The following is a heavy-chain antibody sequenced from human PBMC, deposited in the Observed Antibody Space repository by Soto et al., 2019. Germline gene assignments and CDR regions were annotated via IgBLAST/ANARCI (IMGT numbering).Heavy chain of an antibody. D-gene: IGHD2-2*01. CDR2: IYYSGST. Sequence: PSETLSLTCTVSDGSISSSSYYWGWIRQPPGKGLEWIGSIYYSGSTYYNPSLKSRVTISVDTSKNQFSLKLSSVTAADTAVYYCARHGSGHPVGYCSSTSCYGVYGMDVWGQGTTVTVSS. CDR1: DGSISSSSYY. V-gene: IGHV4-39*01. J-gene: IGHJ6*02. CDR3: ARHGSGHPVGYCSSTSCYGVYGMDV.